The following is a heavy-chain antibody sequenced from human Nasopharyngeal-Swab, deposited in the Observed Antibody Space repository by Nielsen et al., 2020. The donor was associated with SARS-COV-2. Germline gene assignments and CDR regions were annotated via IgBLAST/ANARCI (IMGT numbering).Heavy chain of an antibody. J-gene: IGHJ4*02. CDR1: GASISNRTYY. D-gene: IGHD4-17*01. CDR3: VRDETGDYLGLPFNS. Sequence: SETLSLTCSVSGASISNRTYYWGWIRQSPEKGLQWIGTAFYTGTYYNPSFQTRFPISVDTSKKQFSLKLTSVTAADTAVYYCVRDETGDYLGLPFNSWGPGTLVTVSS. V-gene: IGHV4-39*07. CDR2: AFYTGT.